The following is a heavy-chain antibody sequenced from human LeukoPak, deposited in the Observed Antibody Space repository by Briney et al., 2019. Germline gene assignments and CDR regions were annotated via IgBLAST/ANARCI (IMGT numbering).Heavy chain of an antibody. CDR3: ATAPDRVPIDY. CDR1: GCTFSSYG. D-gene: IGHD1-14*01. J-gene: IGHJ4*02. V-gene: IGHV3-30*03. CDR2: ISYDGSNK. Sequence: GGSLRLSCAASGCTFSSYGMHWVRQAPGKGLEWVAVISYDGSNKYYADSVKGRFTISRDNSKNTLYLQMNSLRAEDTAVYYCATAPDRVPIDYWGQGTLVTVSS.